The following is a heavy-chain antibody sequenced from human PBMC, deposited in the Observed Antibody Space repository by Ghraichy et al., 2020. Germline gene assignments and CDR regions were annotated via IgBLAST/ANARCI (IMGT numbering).Heavy chain of an antibody. J-gene: IGHJ1*01. Sequence: SETLSLTCAVYGGSFSGYYWTWIRQPPGKGLEWIGEVNHTETTNYNPSLKSRVTISVDTSKNQFSLKMRSVTAADTAVYYCARGGGKGYGDYVGYWGQGTLVTVSS. V-gene: IGHV4-34*01. CDR2: VNHTETT. CDR1: GGSFSGYY. D-gene: IGHD4-17*01. CDR3: ARGGGKGYGDYVGY.